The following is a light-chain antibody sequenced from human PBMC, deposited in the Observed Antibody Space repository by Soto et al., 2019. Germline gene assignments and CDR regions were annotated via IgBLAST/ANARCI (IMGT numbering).Light chain of an antibody. CDR2: DVN. CDR3: SSYTSSSTYV. V-gene: IGLV2-14*01. Sequence: QSALTQPASVSGSPGQSITISCTGTSSEVGGYNYVSWYQQHPGKAPKLIIYDVNNRPSGVSNRFSGSKSGNTASLTVSGLQAEDEADYYCSSYTSSSTYVFGTGTKVTVL. J-gene: IGLJ1*01. CDR1: SSEVGGYNY.